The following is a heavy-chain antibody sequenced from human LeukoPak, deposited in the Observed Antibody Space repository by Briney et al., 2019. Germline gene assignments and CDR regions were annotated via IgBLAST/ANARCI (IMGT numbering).Heavy chain of an antibody. CDR2: IYYSGTT. J-gene: IGHJ5*02. CDR1: GGSISSPNHD. V-gene: IGHV4-39*01. CDR3: ARSLGANTWVGNWSDP. D-gene: IGHD3-10*01. Sequence: SETLSLTCSVSGGSISSPNHDWAWIRQPPGQGLEGIGSIYYSGTTYYNLSLKSRVTLSVDTSQNQFSLKLSSVTAADTAIYFCARSLGANTWVGNWSDPWGQGTLVTVSP.